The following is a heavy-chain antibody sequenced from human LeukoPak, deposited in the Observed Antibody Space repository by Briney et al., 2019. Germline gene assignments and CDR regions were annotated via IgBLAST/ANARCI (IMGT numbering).Heavy chain of an antibody. CDR2: IYTSGST. J-gene: IGHJ4*02. Sequence: KSSETLSLTCTVSGGSISSGGYYWSWIRQPAGKGLEWIGRIYTSGSTNYNPSLKSRVTMSVDTSKNQFSLKLSSVTAADTAVYYCARVSLVRGAPDYYFDYWGQGTLVTVSS. D-gene: IGHD3-10*01. V-gene: IGHV4-61*02. CDR3: ARVSLVRGAPDYYFDY. CDR1: GGSISSGGYY.